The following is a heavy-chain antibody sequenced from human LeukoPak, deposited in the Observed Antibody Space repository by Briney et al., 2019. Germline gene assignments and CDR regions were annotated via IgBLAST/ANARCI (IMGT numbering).Heavy chain of an antibody. J-gene: IGHJ4*02. CDR1: GFTFSSYA. CDR2: ISGSGGST. Sequence: GSLRLSCAASGFTFSSYAMSWVRQAPGKGLEWVSAISGSGGSTYYADSVKGRFTISRDNSKNTLYLQMNSLRAEDTAVYYCAKVLTAVAGKVHYYFDYWGQGTLVTVSS. D-gene: IGHD6-19*01. CDR3: AKVLTAVAGKVHYYFDY. V-gene: IGHV3-23*01.